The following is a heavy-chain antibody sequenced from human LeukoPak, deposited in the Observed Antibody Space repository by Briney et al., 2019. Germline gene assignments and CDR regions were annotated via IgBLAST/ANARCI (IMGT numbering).Heavy chain of an antibody. CDR1: GYTFTCYD. Sequence: ASVKVSCKASGYTFTCYDINWVRQATGQGLEWMGWMNPNSGNTGYAQKFQGRVTMTRNTSISTAYMELSSLRSEDTAVYYCARIFPKSSENYDFWGQGTLVTVSS. CDR3: ARIFPKSSENYDF. V-gene: IGHV1-8*01. CDR2: MNPNSGNT. D-gene: IGHD3-3*01. J-gene: IGHJ4*02.